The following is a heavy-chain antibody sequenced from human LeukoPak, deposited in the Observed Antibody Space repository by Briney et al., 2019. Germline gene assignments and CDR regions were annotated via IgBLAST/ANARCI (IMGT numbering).Heavy chain of an antibody. CDR1: GYTFTGYY. Sequence: VSVKVSCKASGYTFTGYYMYWVRQAPGQGLEWMGWINPNSGGTTYAQKFQGRVTMTRDTSISAAYMELSRLRSDDTAVYYCARAEQQLVLPVDYWGQGTLVTVSS. D-gene: IGHD6-13*01. J-gene: IGHJ4*02. CDR3: ARAEQQLVLPVDY. CDR2: INPNSGGT. V-gene: IGHV1-2*02.